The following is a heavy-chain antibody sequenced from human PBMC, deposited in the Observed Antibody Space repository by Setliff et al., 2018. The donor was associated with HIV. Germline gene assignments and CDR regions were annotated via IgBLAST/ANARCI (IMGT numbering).Heavy chain of an antibody. V-gene: IGHV4-59*08. J-gene: IGHJ3*02. CDR2: IYYSGST. D-gene: IGHD3-22*01. Sequence: PSETLSLTCTVSGGSISSHYWSWIRQPPGKGLEWIGYIYYSGSTNYNPSLESRLAMSVDMSKNHFSLKLRSVTAADTAVYYCARHGHFYDSSSSDAFDIWGHGTMVTVSS. CDR1: GGSISSHY. CDR3: ARHGHFYDSSSSDAFDI.